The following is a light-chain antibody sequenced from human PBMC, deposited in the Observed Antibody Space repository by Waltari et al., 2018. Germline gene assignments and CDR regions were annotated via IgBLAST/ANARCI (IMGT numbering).Light chain of an antibody. CDR1: ESVSRA. J-gene: IGKJ1*01. V-gene: IGKV3-20*01. CDR3: QHYLRLPVT. Sequence: IVLTRSPGTLSLSVGERAPVSCRASESVSRALAWYQQKPGQAPRLLIYGASTRATGIPDRFSGSGSGTDFSLTISRLEPDDFAVYYCQHYLRLPVTFGQGTTVEI. CDR2: GAS.